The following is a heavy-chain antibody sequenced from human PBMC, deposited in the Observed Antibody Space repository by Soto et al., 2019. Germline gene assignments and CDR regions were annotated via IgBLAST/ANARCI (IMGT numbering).Heavy chain of an antibody. CDR1: GFTFSSYA. V-gene: IGHV3-64*01. Sequence: EVQLVESGGGLVQPGGSLRLSCAASGFTFSSYAMHWVRQAPGKGLEYVSAISSNGGSTYYANSVKGRFTISRDNSKNTLYLQMGSLRAEDMAVYYCARIGYCSSTSGNNFDYWGQGTLVTVSS. J-gene: IGHJ4*02. CDR3: ARIGYCSSTSGNNFDY. D-gene: IGHD2-2*01. CDR2: ISSNGGST.